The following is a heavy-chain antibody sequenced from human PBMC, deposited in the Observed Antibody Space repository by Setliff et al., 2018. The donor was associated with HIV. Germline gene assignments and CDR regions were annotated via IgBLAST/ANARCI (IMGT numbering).Heavy chain of an antibody. V-gene: IGHV4-59*01. Sequence: PSETLSLTCTVSGGSISSNYWSWMRQPPGKGLEWIGHIYCSGSTNCNPSLKSRVTISVDTSRNQFSLNLSSVTAADTAVYYCARFPLLHKNAFDIWGQGTMVTVSS. CDR3: ARFPLLHKNAFDI. D-gene: IGHD2-15*01. CDR2: IYCSGST. J-gene: IGHJ3*02. CDR1: GGSISSNY.